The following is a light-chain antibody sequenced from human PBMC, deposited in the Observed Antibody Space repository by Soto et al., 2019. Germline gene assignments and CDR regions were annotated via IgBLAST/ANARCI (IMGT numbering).Light chain of an antibody. V-gene: IGKV3-20*01. CDR2: GAS. CDR1: QSVSSSY. CDR3: QQYGSSPRLT. Sequence: EIVLTQSPGTLSLSPVESATLSCRASQSVSSSYLAWYQQKPGQAPRLLIYGASSRATGIPDRFSGSGAGTDFILTISRLEPEDFAVYYCQQYGSSPRLTFGGGTKVDI. J-gene: IGKJ4*01.